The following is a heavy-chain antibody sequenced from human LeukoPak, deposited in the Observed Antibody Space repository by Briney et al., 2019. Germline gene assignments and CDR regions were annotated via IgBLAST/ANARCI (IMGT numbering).Heavy chain of an antibody. J-gene: IGHJ4*02. Sequence: GASVKVSCKASGYTFTGYYMHWVRQAPGQGLEWMGWINPNSGGTNYAQKFQGRVTMTRDTSISTAYMELSRLRSDDTAVYYCARRGLLNIVVVPAASYFFDYWGQGTLVTVSS. CDR2: INPNSGGT. CDR1: GYTFTGYY. CDR3: ARRGLLNIVVVPAASYFFDY. D-gene: IGHD2-2*01. V-gene: IGHV1-2*02.